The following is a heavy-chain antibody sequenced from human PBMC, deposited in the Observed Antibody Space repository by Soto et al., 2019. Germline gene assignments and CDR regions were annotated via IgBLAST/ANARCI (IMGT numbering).Heavy chain of an antibody. CDR3: ARDRGVDTATIFDY. D-gene: IGHD5-18*01. CDR2: ISSPSISI. V-gene: IGHV3-48*02. Sequence: EVQLVEPGGGLVQPGGSLRLSCAASGFTFSSYSMNWVRQAPGKGLEWVSFISSPSISIYYADSVRGRFTISRDNAKNSLYLQMNSLRDEDTAVYYCARDRGVDTATIFDYWGQGTLVTVSS. CDR1: GFTFSSYS. J-gene: IGHJ4*02.